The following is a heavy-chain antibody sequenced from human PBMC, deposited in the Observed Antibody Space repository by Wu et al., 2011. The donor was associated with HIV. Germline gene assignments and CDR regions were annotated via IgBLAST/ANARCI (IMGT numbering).Heavy chain of an antibody. CDR2: IIPMFGTG. D-gene: IGHD4-23*01. CDR3: AGGIFGGNVPNNAYYYVIDF. CDR1: GGTFSSYA. V-gene: IGHV1-69*12. Sequence: QVQLEQSGAEMKKPGSSVRVSCKASGGTFSSYAISWVRQAPGQGLEWVGGIIPMFGTGNYGQMFQGRVRITADESTNTAYLELSSLRSEDTAVYYCAGGIFGGNVPNNAYYYVIDFWGQGTTVTVSS. J-gene: IGHJ6*02.